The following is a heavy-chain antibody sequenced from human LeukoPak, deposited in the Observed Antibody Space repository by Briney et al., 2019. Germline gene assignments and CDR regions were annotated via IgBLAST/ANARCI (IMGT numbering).Heavy chain of an antibody. CDR3: ARSGSYYGDFDY. V-gene: IGHV1-46*01. J-gene: IGHJ4*02. Sequence: ASVKVSCKASGYTFPTYYLHWVRQAPGQGLEWMGIIDPGGGRITYAQKFQGGVTMTRDTSTSTVYVELSSLRSEDTAVYYCARSGSYYGDFDYWGQGTLVTVSS. CDR2: IDPGGGRI. D-gene: IGHD1-26*01. CDR1: GYTFPTYY.